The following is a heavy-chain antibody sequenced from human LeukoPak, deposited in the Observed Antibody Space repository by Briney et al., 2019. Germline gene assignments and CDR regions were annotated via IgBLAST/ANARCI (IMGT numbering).Heavy chain of an antibody. CDR2: INQSGST. CDR3: ARGPGSGSYFAWFDT. Sequence: SETLSLTCAVYSGSFSGYYWSWTRQPPGKGLEWIVEINQSGSTKYNPSVDSRGTISVDRSKDQFSLKLNSMTAADAAVYYCARGPGSGSYFAWFDTWGQGALVTVSS. D-gene: IGHD3-10*01. CDR1: SGSFSGYY. J-gene: IGHJ5*02. V-gene: IGHV4-34*01.